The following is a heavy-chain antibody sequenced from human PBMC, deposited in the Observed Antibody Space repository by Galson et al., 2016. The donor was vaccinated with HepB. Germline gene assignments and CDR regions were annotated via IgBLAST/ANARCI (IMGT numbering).Heavy chain of an antibody. J-gene: IGHJ3*02. D-gene: IGHD3-10*01. CDR1: GFTFNSFA. V-gene: IGHV3-30*18. Sequence: SLRLSCAASGFTFNSFAMHWVRQTPGRGPEWVAVISYDGSNEYCVDSVQGRFSISRDNSKNTVTLQMNSLRPDDTAVYYCAKGGVIRGFRAAAFDIWGQGTTVVVSS. CDR2: ISYDGSNE. CDR3: AKGGVIRGFRAAAFDI.